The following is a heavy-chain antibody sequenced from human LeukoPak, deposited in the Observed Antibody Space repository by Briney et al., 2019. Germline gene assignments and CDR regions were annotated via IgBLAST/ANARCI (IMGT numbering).Heavy chain of an antibody. D-gene: IGHD6-19*01. Sequence: PGGSLSLSCAASRFTFSDHYMDWVRQAPGRGLEWVGRTRNKANSYTTEYAASVKGRFIVSRDESTNSLYLQMNSLETEDTAVYYCARDVQLGWSKSNFDYWGQGTLVTVSS. V-gene: IGHV3-72*01. CDR1: RFTFSDHY. CDR3: ARDVQLGWSKSNFDY. J-gene: IGHJ4*02. CDR2: TRNKANSYTT.